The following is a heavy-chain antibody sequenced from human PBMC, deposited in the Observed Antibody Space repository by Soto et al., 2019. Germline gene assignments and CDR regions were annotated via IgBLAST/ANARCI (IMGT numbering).Heavy chain of an antibody. CDR2: ISSSSSYI. CDR1: GFTFSSYS. D-gene: IGHD3-10*01. CDR3: ARDDAAGFGESFDY. Sequence: EVQLVESGGGLVKPGGSLRLSCAASGFTFSSYSMNWVRQAPGKGLEWVSSISSSSSYIYYADSVKGRFTISRDNAKNSLYLQMNSLRAEDTAVSYCARDDAAGFGESFDYWGQGTLVTVSS. V-gene: IGHV3-21*01. J-gene: IGHJ4*02.